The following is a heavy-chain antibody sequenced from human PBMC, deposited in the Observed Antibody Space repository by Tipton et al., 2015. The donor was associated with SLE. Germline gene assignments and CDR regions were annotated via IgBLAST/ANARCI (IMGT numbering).Heavy chain of an antibody. Sequence: SLRLSCAASGFTFSSYAMSWVRQAPGKGLEWVSAISGSGGSTYYADSVKGRFTISRDNSKNTLYLQMNSLRAEDTAVYYCAKGSMDSGSSLDYWGQGTLVTVSS. J-gene: IGHJ4*02. CDR1: GFTFSSYA. CDR2: ISGSGGST. CDR3: AKGSMDSGSSLDY. V-gene: IGHV3-23*01. D-gene: IGHD1-26*01.